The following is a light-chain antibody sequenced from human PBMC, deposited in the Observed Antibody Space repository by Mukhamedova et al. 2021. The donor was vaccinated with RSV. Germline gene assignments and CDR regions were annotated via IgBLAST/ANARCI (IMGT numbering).Light chain of an antibody. CDR3: STWDHSLSVHV. J-gene: IGLJ1*01. V-gene: IGLV1-36*01. CDR2: GDS. Sequence: GNSNNVGSFVVGCYQQISHGVPKTVMFGDSLPSGIPDRFSGSKSGTTAYLTISGLQPEDEADYFCSTWDHSLSVHVFGTGTKVTV. CDR1: SNNVGSFV.